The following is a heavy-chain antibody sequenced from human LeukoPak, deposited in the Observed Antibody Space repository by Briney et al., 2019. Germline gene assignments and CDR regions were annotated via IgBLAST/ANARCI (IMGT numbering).Heavy chain of an antibody. J-gene: IGHJ5*02. CDR2: IFASGST. CDR1: GGSISIYS. Sequence: PSETLSLTCTVSGGSISIYSWSWIRQPAGKGLEWIGRIFASGSTKYNPSLKSRVTISVDTSKNQFSLKLSSVTAADTAVYYCAREGDSSGWYNWFDPWGQGTLVTVSS. CDR3: AREGDSSGWYNWFDP. V-gene: IGHV4-4*07. D-gene: IGHD6-19*01.